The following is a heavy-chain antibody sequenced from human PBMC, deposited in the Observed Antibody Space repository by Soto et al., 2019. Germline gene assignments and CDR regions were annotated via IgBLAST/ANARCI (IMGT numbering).Heavy chain of an antibody. D-gene: IGHD6-19*01. CDR1: GSPFTSYG. CDR3: ARAIAVAGTFSWFDP. CDR2: ISAYNGNT. J-gene: IGHJ5*02. Sequence: VASVKVSCKASGSPFTSYGISWVRQAPGQGLEWMGWISAYNGNTNYAQKLQGRVTMTTDTSTSTAYMELRSLRSDDTAVYYCARAIAVAGTFSWFDPWGQGTLVTVSS. V-gene: IGHV1-18*01.